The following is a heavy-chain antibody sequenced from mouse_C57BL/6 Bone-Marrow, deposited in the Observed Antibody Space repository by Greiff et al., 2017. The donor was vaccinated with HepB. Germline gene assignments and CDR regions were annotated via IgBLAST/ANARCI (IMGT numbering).Heavy chain of an antibody. J-gene: IGHJ2*01. CDR1: GYTFTSYW. CDR2: IYPSDSET. CDR3: ARPVAGGDFDY. V-gene: IGHV1-61*01. Sequence: VQLQQPGAELVRPGSSVKLSCKASGYTFTSYWMDWVKQRPGQGLEWIGNIYPSDSETHYNQKFKDKATLTVDKSSSTAYMQLSSLTSEDSAVYYCARPVAGGDFDYWGQGTTLTVSS. D-gene: IGHD1-1*01.